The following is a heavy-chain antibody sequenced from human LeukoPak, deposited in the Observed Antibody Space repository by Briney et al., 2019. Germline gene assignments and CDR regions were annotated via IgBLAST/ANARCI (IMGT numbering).Heavy chain of an antibody. J-gene: IGHJ4*02. CDR3: ARGDSSDFDY. CDR2: INPSGDST. V-gene: IGHV1-46*01. Sequence: GASVKVSCKASGYTFTNYYMHWVRQAPGQGLEWMGVINPSGDSTNCAQKFQGRVTMTRDTSTSTVYMELSSLRSEDTAVYYCARGDSSDFDYWGQGTLVTVSS. CDR1: GYTFTNYY. D-gene: IGHD6-25*01.